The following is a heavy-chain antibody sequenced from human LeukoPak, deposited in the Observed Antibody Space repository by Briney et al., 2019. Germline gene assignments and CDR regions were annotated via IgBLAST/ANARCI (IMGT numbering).Heavy chain of an antibody. V-gene: IGHV1-18*01. Sequence: ASVKVSCRTSGYTFTNYGVNWVRQAPGQGLEWMGWISTYHGYTKYAQRLQGRVTLTTDTSTTTAYMELRSLTSEDTAVYYCARVRALGSSWYYYYMDVWGKGTTVTISS. CDR2: ISTYHGYT. CDR3: ARVRALGSSWYYYYMDV. D-gene: IGHD6-13*01. CDR1: GYTFTNYG. J-gene: IGHJ6*03.